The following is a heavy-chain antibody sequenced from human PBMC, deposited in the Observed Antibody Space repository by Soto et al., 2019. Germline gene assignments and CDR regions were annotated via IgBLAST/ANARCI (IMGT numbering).Heavy chain of an antibody. J-gene: IGHJ4*02. CDR2: IFSAGMT. D-gene: IGHD1-1*01. V-gene: IGHV3-53*01. CDR1: GFTVKGNY. CDR3: AGAYSYNYAFDY. Sequence: PVGSLRLSCAPSGFTVKGNYVGWARQASGRGMEWVSTIFSAGMTYYTDSVKGRFTISKDISKNTLSLQMNSLRADDTAVYFCAGAYSYNYAFDYWGLGTPVTVSS.